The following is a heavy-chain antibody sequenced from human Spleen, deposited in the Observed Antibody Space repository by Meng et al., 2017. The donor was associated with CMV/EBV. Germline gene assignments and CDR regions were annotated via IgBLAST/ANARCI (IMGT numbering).Heavy chain of an antibody. CDR2: ISYDGSNK. D-gene: IGHD1-14*01. V-gene: IGHV3-30-3*01. CDR1: GFTFSSYA. J-gene: IGHJ4*02. Sequence: GQLVESGGGVVQPGRSLRLSCAASGFTFSSYAMHWVRQAPGKGLEWVAVISYDGSNKYYADSVKGRFTISRDNSKNTLYLQMNSLRAEDTAVYYCARYKGIAYWGQGTLVTVSS. CDR3: ARYKGIAY.